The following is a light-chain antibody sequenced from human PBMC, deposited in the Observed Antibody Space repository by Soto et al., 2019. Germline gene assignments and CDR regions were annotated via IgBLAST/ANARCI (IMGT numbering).Light chain of an antibody. J-gene: IGKJ5*01. V-gene: IGKV1-5*03. CDR3: QQYNSYPT. Sequence: DIQMTQSPSTLSASVGDRVTITCRASQSISSWLAWYQQKPGKAPNLLIYKASSLESGVPSGFSGSGSGTEFTLTISSLQPDDFATYYCQQYNSYPTFGQGTRLEIK. CDR2: KAS. CDR1: QSISSW.